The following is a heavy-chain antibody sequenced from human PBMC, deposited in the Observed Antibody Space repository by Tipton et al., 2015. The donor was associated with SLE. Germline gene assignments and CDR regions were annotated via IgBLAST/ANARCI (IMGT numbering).Heavy chain of an antibody. D-gene: IGHD3-10*01. CDR2: INTGNGKT. CDR3: ARESGGYYYLLDY. J-gene: IGHJ4*02. V-gene: IGHV1-3*03. CDR1: GYTFTAHT. Sequence: QLVQSGPEVKKPGASVKVSCETSGYTFTAHTMHWVRQAPGQRLEWMGWINTGNGKTKYSEDFQGRVTITRDTSASKVYMEMSSLRSEDTALYYCARESGGYYYLLDYWGQGTLVIASS.